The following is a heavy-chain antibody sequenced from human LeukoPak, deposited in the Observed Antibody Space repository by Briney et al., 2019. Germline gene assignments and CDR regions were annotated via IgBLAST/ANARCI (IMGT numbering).Heavy chain of an antibody. J-gene: IGHJ4*02. Sequence: AGGSLRLSCAASGFTFSDYYMSWIRQAPGKGLEWVSYISSSGSTIYYADSVKGRFSISRDNAKNSLYLQMNSLRAEDTAVYYCARDKGALWILDYWGQGTLVTVSS. CDR1: GFTFSDYY. CDR2: ISSSGSTI. D-gene: IGHD2-2*03. V-gene: IGHV3-11*01. CDR3: ARDKGALWILDY.